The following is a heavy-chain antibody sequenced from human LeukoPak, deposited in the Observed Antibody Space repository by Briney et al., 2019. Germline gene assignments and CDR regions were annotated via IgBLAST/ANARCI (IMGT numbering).Heavy chain of an antibody. CDR3: ARVISIAAAGFDAFDI. CDR2: ISSSSSYI. J-gene: IGHJ3*02. Sequence: GGSLRLSCAASGFSFSSYAMTWVRQAPGKGLEWVSSISSSSSYIYYADSVKGRFTISRDNAKNSLYLQMNSLRAEDTAVYYCARVISIAAAGFDAFDIWGQGTMVTVSS. V-gene: IGHV3-21*01. CDR1: GFSFSSYA. D-gene: IGHD6-13*01.